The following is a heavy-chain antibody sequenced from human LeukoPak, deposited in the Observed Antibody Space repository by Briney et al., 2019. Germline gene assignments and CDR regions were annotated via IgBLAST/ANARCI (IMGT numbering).Heavy chain of an antibody. D-gene: IGHD7-27*01. Sequence: AGSLRLSCAASGFTISSYAMSCVRHPPAEGLEGGSAISGSGGSTYYADSAKGRFTISRDNSNNSPYRQLNSLRAEDTAVYYCAKVGNPAHKIGSLGAFDYWGQGTLVTVCS. CDR1: GFTISSYA. J-gene: IGHJ4*02. V-gene: IGHV3-23*01. CDR2: ISGSGGST. CDR3: AKVGNPAHKIGSLGAFDY.